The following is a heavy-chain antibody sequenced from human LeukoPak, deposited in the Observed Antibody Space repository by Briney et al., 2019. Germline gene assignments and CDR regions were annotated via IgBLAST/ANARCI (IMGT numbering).Heavy chain of an antibody. CDR2: FSYSGST. CDR1: GGSISSYY. Sequence: SETLSLTCTVSGGSISSYYWSWIRQPPGKGLEWIGYFSYSGSTNYNPSLRSRVTISVDTSKNQFSLKLSPVTAADTAVYYCARVPARRVVTTPTYFDFWGQGTLVTVSS. D-gene: IGHD2-21*02. CDR3: ARVPARRVVTTPTYFDF. V-gene: IGHV4-59*01. J-gene: IGHJ4*02.